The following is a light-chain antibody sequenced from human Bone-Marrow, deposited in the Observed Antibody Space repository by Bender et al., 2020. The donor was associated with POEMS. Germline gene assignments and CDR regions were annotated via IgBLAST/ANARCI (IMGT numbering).Light chain of an antibody. CDR2: EVN. V-gene: IGLV2-23*02. CDR1: SSDIGGYNL. CDR3: CSYAGSRTYV. Sequence: QSALTQPASVSGSPGQSITFSCTGTSSDIGGYNLVSWYQQYPRQAPKVLIYEVNKRPSAVSDRFSGSKSGKTASLTISGRKAEDEAVYNCCSYAGSRTYVFGAGTTVTVL. J-gene: IGLJ1*01.